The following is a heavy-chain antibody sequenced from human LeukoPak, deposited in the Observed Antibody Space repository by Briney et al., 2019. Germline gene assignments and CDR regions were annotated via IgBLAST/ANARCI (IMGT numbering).Heavy chain of an antibody. CDR2: IYYSGST. CDR3: ARAGYCSGGSCKGGAFDI. Sequence: PSETLSLTCTVSGGSFSSGSYYWSWIRQPPGTGLEWIGYIYYSGSTNYNPSLKSRVTISVDTSKNQFSLKLSSVTAADTAVYYCARAGYCSGGSCKGGAFDIWGQGTMVTVPS. V-gene: IGHV4-61*01. D-gene: IGHD2-15*01. J-gene: IGHJ3*02. CDR1: GGSFSSGSYY.